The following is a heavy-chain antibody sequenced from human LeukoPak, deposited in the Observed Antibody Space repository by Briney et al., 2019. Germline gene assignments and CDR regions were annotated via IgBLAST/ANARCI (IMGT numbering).Heavy chain of an antibody. Sequence: SETLSLTCAVYGGSFSGYYWSWIRQPPGKGLEWIGEINHSGSTNYNPSLKSRVTISVDTSKDQFSLKLSSVTAADTAVYYCARGHILTGYPYFDYWGQGTLVTVSS. CDR2: INHSGST. CDR3: ARGHILTGYPYFDY. V-gene: IGHV4-34*01. J-gene: IGHJ4*02. D-gene: IGHD3-9*01. CDR1: GGSFSGYY.